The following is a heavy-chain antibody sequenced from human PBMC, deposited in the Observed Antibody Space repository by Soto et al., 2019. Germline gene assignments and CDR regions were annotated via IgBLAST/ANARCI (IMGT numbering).Heavy chain of an antibody. CDR1: GGSISSNY. D-gene: IGHD3-16*01. CDR2: IYSSGST. J-gene: IGHJ4*02. Sequence: QVQLQESGPGLVKPSETLSLTCTVSGGSISSNYWSWIRQPPGKGLEWIGYIYSSGSTNYSPSLXSXVXXSMDTSKNQFSLNLRSVTAADTAMYLCAGYDFALWWGQGALVTVSS. V-gene: IGHV4-59*03. CDR3: AGYDFALW.